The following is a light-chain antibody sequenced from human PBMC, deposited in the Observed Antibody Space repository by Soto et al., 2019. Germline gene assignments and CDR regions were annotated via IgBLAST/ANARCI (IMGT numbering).Light chain of an antibody. CDR2: DVS. V-gene: IGLV2-11*01. CDR3: CSCEGSYIYV. J-gene: IGLJ1*01. Sequence: SGLTQRRSVSGSPGQSVPISCTGTSSDVGGYNYVSWYQQHPGKAPKLMIYDVSKRPSGVPDRFSGSKSGNTASLTISGLQVEDEAEYYCCSCEGSYIYVFGTGTKVTVL. CDR1: SSDVGGYNY.